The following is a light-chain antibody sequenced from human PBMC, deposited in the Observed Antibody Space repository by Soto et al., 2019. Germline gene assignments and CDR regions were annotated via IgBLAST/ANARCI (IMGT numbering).Light chain of an antibody. CDR2: GAS. CDR1: QSVSSSY. CDR3: QQYGSSPRT. J-gene: IGKJ1*01. Sequence: EIVLTQSPGTLSLSPGERATLSCRASQSVSSSYLAWYQQKPGQAPRLLIYGASSRATGIQDRFSGSGSGIDFTLTISRLEPEDFAVYYCQQYGSSPRTFGQGTKVEIK. V-gene: IGKV3-20*01.